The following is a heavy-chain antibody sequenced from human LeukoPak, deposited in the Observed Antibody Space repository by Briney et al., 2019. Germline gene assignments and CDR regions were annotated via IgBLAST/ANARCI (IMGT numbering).Heavy chain of an antibody. V-gene: IGHV1-3*01. CDR3: ARSYCSGGSCSGDWFDP. CDR1: GYTFTSYA. D-gene: IGHD2-15*01. Sequence: ASVKVSCKASGYTFTSYAMHWVRQAPGQRLEWMGWINAGNGNTKYSQKFQGRVTITRDTSASTAYMELSSLRSEDTAVYYCARSYCSGGSCSGDWFDPWGQGTLVTVSS. J-gene: IGHJ5*02. CDR2: INAGNGNT.